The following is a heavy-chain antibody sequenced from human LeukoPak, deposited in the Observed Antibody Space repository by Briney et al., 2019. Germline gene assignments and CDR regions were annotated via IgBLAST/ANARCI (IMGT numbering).Heavy chain of an antibody. Sequence: PGASLRLSCATSGFTFSSYDMNWVRQAPGKGLEWVSYISGSGSTIYYADSVKGRFTISRDNAKNSLYLQMNSLRAEDTAVYYCARDGDFWSGYYMGWFDSWGQGTLVTVSS. CDR1: GFTFSSYD. CDR3: ARDGDFWSGYYMGWFDS. CDR2: ISGSGSTI. D-gene: IGHD3-3*01. V-gene: IGHV3-48*03. J-gene: IGHJ5*01.